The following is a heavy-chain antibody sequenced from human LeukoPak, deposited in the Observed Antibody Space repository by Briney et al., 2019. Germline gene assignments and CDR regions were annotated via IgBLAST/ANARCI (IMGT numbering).Heavy chain of an antibody. V-gene: IGHV3-30*18. J-gene: IGHJ4*02. Sequence: GGSLRLSCAASGFTFSSYGMHWVRQAPGKGLEWVAVISYDGSNKYYADSVKGRFAISRDNSKNTLYLQMNSLRAEDTAVYYCAKLATILYYFDYWGQGTLVTVSS. D-gene: IGHD5-24*01. CDR2: ISYDGSNK. CDR1: GFTFSSYG. CDR3: AKLATILYYFDY.